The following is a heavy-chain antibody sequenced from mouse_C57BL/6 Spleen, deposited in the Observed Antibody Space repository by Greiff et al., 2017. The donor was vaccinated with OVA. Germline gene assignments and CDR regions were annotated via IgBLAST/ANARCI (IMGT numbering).Heavy chain of an antibody. V-gene: IGHV1-53*01. CDR1: GYTFTSYW. Sequence: VQLQQPGPELVKPGASVKLSCKASGYTFTSYWMHWVKQRPGQGLEWIGNLTPSTGGTNYHEQFTSTATLTVDKSSSTAYMQLSSLTSEDSAVYYGAREVYYRNGYFEVWGTGTTVTVSA. J-gene: IGHJ1*03. CDR3: AREVYYRNGYFEV. CDR2: LTPSTGGT. D-gene: IGHD2-14*01.